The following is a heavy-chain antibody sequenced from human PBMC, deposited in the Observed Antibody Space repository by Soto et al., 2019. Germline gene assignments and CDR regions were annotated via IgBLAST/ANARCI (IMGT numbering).Heavy chain of an antibody. CDR2: IKTEVNNYAT. J-gene: IGHJ4*02. V-gene: IGHV3-73*01. D-gene: IGHD2-8*01. CDR3: STRPLYYGSRPTEYVDY. CDR1: GFAFNGSI. Sequence: GGSLRLSCAASGFAFNGSIIHWVRQTPGKGLEWVGRIKTEVNNYATSYGPTVKGRFTISRDDSQTTTYLQMSSLKTEDTAVYYCSTRPLYYGSRPTEYVDYWGQGALVTVSS.